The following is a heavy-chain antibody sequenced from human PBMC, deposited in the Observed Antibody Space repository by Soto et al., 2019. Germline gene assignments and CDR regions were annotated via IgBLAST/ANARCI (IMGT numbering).Heavy chain of an antibody. J-gene: IGHJ6*02. CDR2: ISYDGSKK. CDR1: GFTFSNYG. Sequence: QVQLVESGGGVVQPGRSLRLSCVVSGFTFSNYGMHWVRQAPGKGLEWVAAISYDGSKKYYVDSVKGRFTISRDNSKNTVYLQMNSLRGEDTAVYYCAKWGLPNDGMDVFGQGTTVTVSS. CDR3: AKWGLPNDGMDV. V-gene: IGHV3-30*18. D-gene: IGHD1-26*01.